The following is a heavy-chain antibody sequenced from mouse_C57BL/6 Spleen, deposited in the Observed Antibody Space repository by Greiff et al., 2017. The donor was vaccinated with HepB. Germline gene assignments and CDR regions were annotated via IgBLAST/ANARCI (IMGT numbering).Heavy chain of an antibody. D-gene: IGHD1-1*01. J-gene: IGHJ1*03. CDR2: IHPNSGST. V-gene: IGHV1-64*01. CDR1: GYTFTSYW. CDR3: ARSPLTTVVSDWYFDV. Sequence: QVQLQQPGAELVKPGASVKLSCKASGYTFTSYWMHWVKQRPGQGLEWIGMIHPNSGSTNYNEKFKSKATLTVDKSSSTAYMQLSSLTSEDSAVYYCARSPLTTVVSDWYFDVWGTGTTVTVSS.